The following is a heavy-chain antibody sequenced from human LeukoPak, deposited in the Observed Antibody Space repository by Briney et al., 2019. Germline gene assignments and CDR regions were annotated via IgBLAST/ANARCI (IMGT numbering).Heavy chain of an antibody. J-gene: IGHJ4*01. CDR2: ISSSSSYI. V-gene: IGHV3-21*01. CDR1: GFTFSSYS. Sequence: GGSLRLSCAASGFTFSSYSMNWVRQAPGKGLEWVSSISSSSSYIYYADSVKGRFTISRDNAKNSLYLQMNSLRAEDTAVYYCARSVGCSGGSCYDYFDYWGQEPWSPSPQ. D-gene: IGHD2-15*01. CDR3: ARSVGCSGGSCYDYFDY.